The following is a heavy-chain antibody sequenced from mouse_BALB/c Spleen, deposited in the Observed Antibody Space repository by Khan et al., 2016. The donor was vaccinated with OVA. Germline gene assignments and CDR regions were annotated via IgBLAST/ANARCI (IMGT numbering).Heavy chain of an antibody. CDR3: ARIKKRVATYCDY. CDR1: GYTFTSYW. CDR2: TNPTNGRT. Sequence: VQLQESGAELVKAGASVKMSCKASGYTFTSYWMHWVKQRLGQGLEWFAETNPTNGRTYYNEKFKSKATLTVDKSSSTAYMLLSGPTFEDSAVYYCARIKKRVATYCDYWGQGTTRTVSS. V-gene: IGHV1S81*02. D-gene: IGHD1-1*01. J-gene: IGHJ2*01.